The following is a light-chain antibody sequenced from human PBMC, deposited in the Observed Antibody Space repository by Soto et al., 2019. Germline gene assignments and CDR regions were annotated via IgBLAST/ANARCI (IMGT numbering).Light chain of an antibody. CDR3: QQYGSSLPVT. CDR1: QSLTNNY. Sequence: EIVLTQSPGTLSLSPGERATLSCRASQSLTNNYLAWYQQKHGQAPRLLIYAASRRATGTADRFSGSGSEEDFILTISRLQPEDFVVYYCQQYGSSLPVTFGGGTNVEIK. CDR2: AAS. J-gene: IGKJ4*01. V-gene: IGKV3-20*01.